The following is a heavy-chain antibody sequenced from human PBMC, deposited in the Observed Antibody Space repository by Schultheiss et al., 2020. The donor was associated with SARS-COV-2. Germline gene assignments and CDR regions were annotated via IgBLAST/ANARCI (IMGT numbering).Heavy chain of an antibody. V-gene: IGHV3-30-3*01. CDR3: ARSFYCSGGSCFLYYYYYYGMDV. D-gene: IGHD2-15*01. J-gene: IGHJ6*02. CDR1: GFTFSSYA. Sequence: GGSLRLSCAASGFTFSSYAMHWVRQAPGKGLEWVAVISYDGSNKYYADSVKGRFTISRDNAKNSLYLQMNSLRAEDTAVYYCARSFYCSGGSCFLYYYYYYGMDVWGQGTTVTVSS. CDR2: ISYDGSNK.